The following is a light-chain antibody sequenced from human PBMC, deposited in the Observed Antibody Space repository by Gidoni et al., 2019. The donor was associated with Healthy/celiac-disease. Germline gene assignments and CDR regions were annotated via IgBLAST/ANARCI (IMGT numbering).Light chain of an antibody. Sequence: DIQVTQSPSSLSASVRDRVTITCQASQDISNYLNWYQQKPGKAPKLLIYDACHLETGVPSRFSGRGSGTEFTFNISSLQPEDIATYYCQQYDNLALTFGGGNKVEIK. CDR2: DAC. V-gene: IGKV1-33*01. CDR3: QQYDNLALT. CDR1: QDISNY. J-gene: IGKJ4*01.